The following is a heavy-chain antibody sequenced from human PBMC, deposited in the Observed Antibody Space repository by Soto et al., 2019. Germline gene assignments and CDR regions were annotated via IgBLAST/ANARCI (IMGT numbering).Heavy chain of an antibody. CDR1: GYTFSNYW. D-gene: IGHD3-16*01. Sequence: PGESLKICCNAIGYTFSNYWSGGGRETPGKGLEWMGIIFPGDSDTRYNPSFEGQVTVSADESISTAYLQWNTLKASDTAMYYCVRPNFGALTHFDFWGQGTLVTVSS. J-gene: IGHJ4*02. CDR2: IFPGDSDT. CDR3: VRPNFGALTHFDF. V-gene: IGHV5-51*01.